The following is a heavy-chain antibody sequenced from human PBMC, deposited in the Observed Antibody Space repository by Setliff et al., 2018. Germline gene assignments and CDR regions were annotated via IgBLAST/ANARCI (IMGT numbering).Heavy chain of an antibody. V-gene: IGHV4-39*01. CDR3: ARSPSSGAYWNPRPFYSDY. D-gene: IGHD1-26*01. CDR2: LSHSGNK. J-gene: IGHJ4*02. CDR1: GGSISDNNYY. Sequence: SETLSLTCTVSGGSISDNNYYWGWIRQPPGKALEWIGGLSHSGNKYYNPAFRSRVTIPVDMSKNQFSLKLDSVTAADTALYYCARSPSSGAYWNPRPFYSDYWARGTLVTVSS.